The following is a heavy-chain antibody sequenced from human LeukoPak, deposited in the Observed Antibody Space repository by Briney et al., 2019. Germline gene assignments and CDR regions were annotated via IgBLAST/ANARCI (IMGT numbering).Heavy chain of an antibody. J-gene: IGHJ4*02. CDR1: GFTFTDTY. CDR2: ISPSGTDI. D-gene: IGHD6-19*01. Sequence: GGSLRLSCAVSGFTFTDTYMTWIRQAPGKGLESLSYISPSGTDISYADSVKGRFTISRDSAKNSLYLQMNSLRAEDTAVYYCAKGPWLAYPYYFDYWGQGTLVTVSS. V-gene: IGHV3-11*01. CDR3: AKGPWLAYPYYFDY.